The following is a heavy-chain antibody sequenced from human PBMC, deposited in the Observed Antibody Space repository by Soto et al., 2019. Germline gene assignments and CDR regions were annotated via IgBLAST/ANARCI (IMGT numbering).Heavy chain of an antibody. CDR3: ARGDYDILTGDFKSYYGMDV. J-gene: IGHJ6*02. CDR2: IYPGDSDT. V-gene: IGHV5-51*03. CDR1: GYSFTSYW. D-gene: IGHD3-9*01. Sequence: EVQLVQSGAEVKKPGESLKISCKGSGYSFTSYWIGWVRQMPGKGLEWMGIIYPGDSDTRYSPSFQGQVTISADKSIRTAYLQWSSLKASDTATYYCARGDYDILTGDFKSYYGMDVWGQGTTVTVSS.